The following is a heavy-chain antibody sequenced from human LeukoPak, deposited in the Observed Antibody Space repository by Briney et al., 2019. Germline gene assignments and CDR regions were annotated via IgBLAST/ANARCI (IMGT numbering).Heavy chain of an antibody. CDR1: GGSVSTSDYY. J-gene: IGHJ4*02. CDR2: VFYTGKT. V-gene: IGHV4-39*07. CDR3: ARVFDS. Sequence: SETLSLTCTVSGGSVSTSDYYWGWIRQSPVKGLEWIGDVFYTGKTNYNPTLRGRATISIDTSKNQFSLKLTYVTAADTAVYYCARVFDSWGQGTLVTVSS.